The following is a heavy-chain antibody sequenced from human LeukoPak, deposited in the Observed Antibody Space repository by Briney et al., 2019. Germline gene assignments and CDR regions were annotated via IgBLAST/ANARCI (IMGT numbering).Heavy chain of an antibody. CDR3: AKDGKWYSSSWYYFDY. CDR2: IRYDGSNK. V-gene: IGHV3-30*02. J-gene: IGHJ4*02. CDR1: GFTFSSYG. D-gene: IGHD6-13*01. Sequence: TGGSLRLSCAASGFTFSSYGMHWVRQAPGKGLEGVAFIRYDGSNKYYADSVKGRFTISRDNSKNTVYMEKNRVRAEDTGVYYCAKDGKWYSSSWYYFDYWGQGTLVTVSS.